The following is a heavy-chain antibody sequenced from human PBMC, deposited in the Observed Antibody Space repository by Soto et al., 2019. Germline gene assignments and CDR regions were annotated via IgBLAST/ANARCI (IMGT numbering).Heavy chain of an antibody. CDR3: ARGGLAARKGRWFDP. CDR2: IHYSGST. Sequence: SETLSLTCTVSTDSISSYYWGWIRQPPGKGLEWIGYIHYSGSTNYNPSLKSRVTISVDTPKNQFSLKVKSMTAADTAVYYCARGGLAARKGRWFDPWGQGILVTVSS. CDR1: TDSISSYY. J-gene: IGHJ5*02. D-gene: IGHD6-6*01. V-gene: IGHV4-59*12.